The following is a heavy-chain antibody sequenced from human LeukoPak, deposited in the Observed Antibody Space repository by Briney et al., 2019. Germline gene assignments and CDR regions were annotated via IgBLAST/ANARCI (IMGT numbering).Heavy chain of an antibody. V-gene: IGHV1-69*05. CDR1: GGTFSSYA. Sequence: SVKVSCKASGGTFSSYAISWVRQAPGQGLEWMGRIIPIFGAANYAQKFQGRVTITTDESTSTAYMELSSLRSEDTAVYYCARVGGYSYGSHFDYWGQGTLVTVSS. J-gene: IGHJ4*02. CDR2: IIPIFGAA. CDR3: ARVGGYSYGSHFDY. D-gene: IGHD5-18*01.